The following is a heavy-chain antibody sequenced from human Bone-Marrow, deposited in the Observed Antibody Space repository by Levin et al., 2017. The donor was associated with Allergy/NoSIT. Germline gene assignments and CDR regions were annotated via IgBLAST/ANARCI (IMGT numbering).Heavy chain of an antibody. CDR1: GGSVSSGSYY. D-gene: IGHD6-6*01. Sequence: SCTVSGGSVSSGSYYWSWIRQPPGKGLEWIGYIYYSGSTNYNPSLKSRVTISVDTSKNQFSLKLSSVTAADTAVYYCARGSIAARLSSYYYYGMDVWGQGTTVTVSS. V-gene: IGHV4-61*01. CDR2: IYYSGST. CDR3: ARGSIAARLSSYYYYGMDV. J-gene: IGHJ6*02.